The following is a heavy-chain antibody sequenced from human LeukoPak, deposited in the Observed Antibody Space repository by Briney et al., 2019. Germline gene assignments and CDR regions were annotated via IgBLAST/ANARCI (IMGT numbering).Heavy chain of an antibody. J-gene: IGHJ5*02. D-gene: IGHD3-22*01. CDR3: ATDLYLYDNSGENAGWFDP. V-gene: IGHV1-18*01. Sequence: ASVKVTRKASGYTFTSYDINWVRQAPGQGLEWMGWISAYNGNTNYAQKFQGRVTMTEDTSTDTAYMELSSLRSEDTAVYYCATDLYLYDNSGENAGWFDPWGQGTLVTVSS. CDR2: ISAYNGNT. CDR1: GYTFTSYD.